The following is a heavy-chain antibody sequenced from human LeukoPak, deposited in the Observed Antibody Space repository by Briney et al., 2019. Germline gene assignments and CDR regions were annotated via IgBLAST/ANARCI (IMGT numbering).Heavy chain of an antibody. CDR2: INNSGST. D-gene: IGHD3-10*01. CDR3: ARGSTYCYGSGSSGPFGY. CDR1: GGSFSGYY. J-gene: IGHJ4*02. Sequence: SETLSLTCAVYGGSFSGYYWSWLRQPPGKGLEWVGEINNSGSTNYNPSLKSRVTISVDTSKNQFSLKLSSVTAADTAVYYCARGSTYCYGSGSSGPFGYWGRGTPVTVCS. V-gene: IGHV4-34*01.